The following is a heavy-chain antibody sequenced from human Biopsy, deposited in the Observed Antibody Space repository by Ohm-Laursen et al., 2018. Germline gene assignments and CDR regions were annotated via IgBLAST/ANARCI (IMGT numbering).Heavy chain of an antibody. J-gene: IGHJ6*02. CDR3: SKRDLSGTSPV. Sequence: GTLSLTCTVSGGPFGINSHYWIWIRQPPGKGLEWIASIYYGGTTHYNVSLQGRVTISVDQPKNQFSLRLTSVTAADTAVYYCSKRDLSGTSPVWGQGTTVTVSS. CDR2: IYYGGTT. CDR1: GGPFGINSHY. V-gene: IGHV4-39*01. D-gene: IGHD1-26*01.